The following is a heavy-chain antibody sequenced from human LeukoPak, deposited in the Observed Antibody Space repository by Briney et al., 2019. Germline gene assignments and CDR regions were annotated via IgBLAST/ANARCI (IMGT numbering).Heavy chain of an antibody. D-gene: IGHD5-18*01. CDR3: ARHGGYSYGYIPY. CDR2: IYYSGST. Sequence: SETLSLTCTVSGGSISSSSYYWGWIRQPPGKGLEWIGSIYYSGSTYYNPSLKSRVTISLDTSKNQFSLKLSSVTAADTAVYYCARHGGYSYGYIPYWGQGTLVTVSS. CDR1: GGSISSSSYY. J-gene: IGHJ4*02. V-gene: IGHV4-39*01.